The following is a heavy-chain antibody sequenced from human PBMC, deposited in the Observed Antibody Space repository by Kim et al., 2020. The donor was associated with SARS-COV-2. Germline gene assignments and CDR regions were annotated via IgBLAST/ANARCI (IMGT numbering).Heavy chain of an antibody. CDR2: IIPIFGTA. D-gene: IGHD6-6*01. CDR3: ARVSGGSSSLLNYYYYGMDV. CDR1: GGTFSSYA. Sequence: SVKVSCKASGGTFSSYAISWVRQAPGQGLEWMGGIIPIFGTANYAQKFQGRVTITADESTSTAYMELSSLRSEDTAVYYCARVSGGSSSLLNYYYYGMDVWGQGTTVTVSS. V-gene: IGHV1-69*13. J-gene: IGHJ6*02.